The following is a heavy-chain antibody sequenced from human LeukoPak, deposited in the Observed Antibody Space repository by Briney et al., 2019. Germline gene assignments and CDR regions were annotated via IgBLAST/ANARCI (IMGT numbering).Heavy chain of an antibody. CDR1: GSTFSSYA. CDR3: AKGGYCSGGSCYPMDV. D-gene: IGHD2-15*01. V-gene: IGHV3-23*01. Sequence: PGGSLRLSCAASGSTFSSYAMSWARQAPGKGPQWVSAISGSGGITYYADSAKGRFAISRDNSKNTLYLQMNSLRAEDTALYYCAKGGYCSGGSCYPMDVWGQGTTVTVSS. J-gene: IGHJ6*02. CDR2: ISGSGGIT.